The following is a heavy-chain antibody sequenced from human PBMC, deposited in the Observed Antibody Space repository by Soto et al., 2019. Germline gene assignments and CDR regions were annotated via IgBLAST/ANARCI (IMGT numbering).Heavy chain of an antibody. D-gene: IGHD5-12*01. CDR2: IYHSGST. CDR3: ARDGGERGYSGYDY. CDR1: GGSFSGYY. Sequence: SETLSLTCAVYGGSFSGYYWSWVRQPPGKGLEWIGEIYHSGSTNYNPSLKSRVTISVDKSKNQFSLKLSSVTAADTAVYYCARDGGERGYSGYDYWGQGTLVTVSS. V-gene: IGHV4-34*01. J-gene: IGHJ4*02.